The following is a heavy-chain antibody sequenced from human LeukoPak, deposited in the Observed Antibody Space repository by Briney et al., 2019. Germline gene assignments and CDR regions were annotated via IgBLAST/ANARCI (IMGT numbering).Heavy chain of an antibody. CDR2: INHSGST. CDR1: GASLSGYY. CDR3: ARLGTAWYRDFDY. D-gene: IGHD6-19*01. J-gene: IGHJ4*02. V-gene: IGHV4-34*01. Sequence: SETLSLTCSFNGASLSGYYWSWIRQPPGQGLEWIGEINHSGSTKYNPSLKNRLTISIDTSKNHFSLNLTSVAAADTAVYFRARLGTAWYRDFDYWGQGTLVTVSS.